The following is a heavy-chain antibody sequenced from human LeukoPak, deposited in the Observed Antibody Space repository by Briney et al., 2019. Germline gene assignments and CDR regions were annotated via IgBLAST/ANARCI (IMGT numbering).Heavy chain of an antibody. CDR1: GYTFTSYY. J-gene: IGHJ3*02. CDR3: ARDDTRIVGAIPRARGAFDI. D-gene: IGHD1-26*01. V-gene: IGHV1-46*01. Sequence: GASVKVSCKASGYTFTSYYMHWVRQAPGQGLEWMGIINPSGGSTSYAQKFQGRITMTRDTSTSTVYMELSRLRSDDTAVYYCARDDTRIVGAIPRARGAFDIWGQGTMVTVSS. CDR2: INPSGGST.